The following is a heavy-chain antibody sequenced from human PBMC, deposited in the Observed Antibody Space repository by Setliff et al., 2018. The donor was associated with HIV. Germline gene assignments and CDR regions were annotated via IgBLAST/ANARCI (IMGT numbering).Heavy chain of an antibody. CDR3: AREEDYNFWSGYDWFDP. V-gene: IGHV4-59*01. CDR1: GASIWNYY. Sequence: SETLSLTCTVSGASIWNYYWSWIRQAPGKGLEWIGFIHFTGSSNHNPSLKSRVTISIDTSKHQFSLILNSVTAADTAVYYCAREEDYNFWSGYDWFDPWGQGTLVTVSS. CDR2: IHFTGSS. J-gene: IGHJ5*02. D-gene: IGHD3-3*01.